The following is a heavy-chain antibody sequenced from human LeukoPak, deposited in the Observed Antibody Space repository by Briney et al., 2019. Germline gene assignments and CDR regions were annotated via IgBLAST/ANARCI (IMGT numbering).Heavy chain of an antibody. D-gene: IGHD3-9*01. J-gene: IGHJ3*02. CDR1: GFPFISYS. V-gene: IGHV3-21*01. Sequence: GESLKISCAASGFPFISYSMNWVRQAPGKGLEWVSSIISSGTYVYYADSVKGRFTISRDNAKNSLSLQMNSLRADDAAVYYCARASSKQLAGYLPDGFDIWGQGTMVTVSS. CDR3: ARASSKQLAGYLPDGFDI. CDR2: IISSGTYV.